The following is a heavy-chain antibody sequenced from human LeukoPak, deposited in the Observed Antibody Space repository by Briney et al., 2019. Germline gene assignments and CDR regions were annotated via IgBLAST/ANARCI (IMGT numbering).Heavy chain of an antibody. CDR3: ARRILGGSGWTFDY. J-gene: IGHJ4*02. D-gene: IGHD6-19*01. V-gene: IGHV4-4*07. CDR2: INPNGGT. Sequence: PSETLSLTCTVSGGSISGFYWSWIRQPAGKGLEWIGRINPNGGTNYNPSLKSRVTISIDTSKNQFSLRLSSVTAADTAVYYCARRILGGSGWTFDYWGQGTLVTVSS. CDR1: GGSISGFY.